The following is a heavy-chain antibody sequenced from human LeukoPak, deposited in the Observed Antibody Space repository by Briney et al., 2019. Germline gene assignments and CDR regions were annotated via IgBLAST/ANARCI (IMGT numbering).Heavy chain of an antibody. V-gene: IGHV3-21*01. CDR3: AGKNEYSYGSIFDY. Sequence: PGGSLRLSCAASGSSLSSYIINWVRQAPGKGLEWVSCISSSSSYIYYAHSVKGRFTISRDNAKNSLYLQMNSLRAEDTAVYYCAGKNEYSYGSIFDYWGQGTLVTVSS. D-gene: IGHD5-18*01. CDR1: GSSLSSYI. CDR2: ISSSSSYI. J-gene: IGHJ4*02.